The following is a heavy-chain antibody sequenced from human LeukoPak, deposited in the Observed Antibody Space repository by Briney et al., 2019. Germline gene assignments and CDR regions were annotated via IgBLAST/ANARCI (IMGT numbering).Heavy chain of an antibody. V-gene: IGHV4-31*03. CDR3: AREDSRANFDY. D-gene: IGHD3-22*01. Sequence: PSETLSLTCTVSGGSISSGGYYWSWIRQHPGKGLEWIGYIYYSGSTYYNPSLKSRVTISVDTSKNQFSLKLSSVTAADTAVYYCAREDSRANFDYWGQGTLVTVSS. CDR2: IYYSGST. CDR1: GGSISSGGYY. J-gene: IGHJ4*02.